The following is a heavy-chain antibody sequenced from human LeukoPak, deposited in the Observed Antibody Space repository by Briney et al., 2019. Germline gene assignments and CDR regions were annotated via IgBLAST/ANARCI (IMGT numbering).Heavy chain of an antibody. CDR2: ISVSRAST. CDR1: GFTFSSYA. Sequence: GGSLRLSCAASGFTFSSYAMSWVRQAPGKGLEWVSAISVSRASTYYADSVSALFTLSRDNSKNTLYLQMNSLRAEDTAVYYCAKAPVGYNWNCAFDYWGQGTLVTVSS. D-gene: IGHD1-7*01. V-gene: IGHV3-23*01. J-gene: IGHJ4*02. CDR3: AKAPVGYNWNCAFDY.